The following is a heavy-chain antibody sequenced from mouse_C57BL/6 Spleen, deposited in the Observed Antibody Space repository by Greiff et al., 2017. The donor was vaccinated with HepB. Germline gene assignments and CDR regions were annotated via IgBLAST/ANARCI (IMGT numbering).Heavy chain of an antibody. J-gene: IGHJ2*01. D-gene: IGHD1-1*01. V-gene: IGHV1-69*01. CDR1: GYTFTSYW. CDR2: IDPSDSYT. Sequence: QVQLKQPGAELVMPGASVKLSCKASGYTFTSYWMHWVKQRPGQGLEWIGEIDPSDSYTNYNQKFKGKSTLTVDKSSSTAYMQLSSLTSEDSAVYYCAREVLLRFFDYWGQGTTLTVSS. CDR3: AREVLLRFFDY.